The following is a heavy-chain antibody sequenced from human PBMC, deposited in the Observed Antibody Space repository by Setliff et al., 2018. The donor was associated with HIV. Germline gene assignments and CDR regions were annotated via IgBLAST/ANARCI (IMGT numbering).Heavy chain of an antibody. Sequence: SETLSLTCTVSGGSISSSSYYWNWFRQYPGKGLEWIGYIHYTGTTNQNPSLRSLITISLDTSKNQFSLKLTSVTAADSAMYYCARDRGRGMAPSGILDYYYMDVWGKGTTVTVSS. CDR1: GGSISSSSYY. D-gene: IGHD6-13*01. CDR2: IHYTGTT. J-gene: IGHJ6*03. V-gene: IGHV4-31*01. CDR3: ARDRGRGMAPSGILDYYYMDV.